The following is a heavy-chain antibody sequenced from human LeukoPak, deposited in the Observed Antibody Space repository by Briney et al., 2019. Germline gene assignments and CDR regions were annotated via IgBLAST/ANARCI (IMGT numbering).Heavy chain of an antibody. J-gene: IGHJ4*02. Sequence: ASVKVSCKASGYTFTGYYMHWVRQAPGQGLEWMGWINPNSDGTNYAQKFQGRVTMTRDTSISTAYMELSRLRSDDTAVYYCARADTAMVTIDYWGQGTLVTVSS. CDR2: INPNSDGT. V-gene: IGHV1-2*02. CDR1: GYTFTGYY. D-gene: IGHD5-18*01. CDR3: ARADTAMVTIDY.